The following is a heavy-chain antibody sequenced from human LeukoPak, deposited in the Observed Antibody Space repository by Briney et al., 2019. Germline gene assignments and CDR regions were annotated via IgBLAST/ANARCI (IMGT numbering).Heavy chain of an antibody. D-gene: IGHD1-1*01. V-gene: IGHV3-21*01. Sequence: GGSLRLSCAASGFTFSSYSMNWVRQAPGKGLEWVSSISSSSSYIYYADSVKGRFTISRDNAKNSLYLQMNSLRAEDTAVYYCARVQGETLPTNAFDIWGQGTMVTVSS. CDR3: ARVQGETLPTNAFDI. J-gene: IGHJ3*02. CDR1: GFTFSSYS. CDR2: ISSSSSYI.